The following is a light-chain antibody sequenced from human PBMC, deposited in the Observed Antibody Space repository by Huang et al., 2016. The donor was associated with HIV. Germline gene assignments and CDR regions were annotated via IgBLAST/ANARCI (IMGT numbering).Light chain of an antibody. Sequence: IVMTQSPATLSVSPGERATLSCRASQSVSSNLAWYQQKPGQAPRRLIYGASSRGTGIPARFSGSGSGTEFTLTISSLQSEDFAVYYCQQYNNWPGFTFGPGTKVDIK. V-gene: IGKV3-15*01. CDR3: QQYNNWPGFT. J-gene: IGKJ3*01. CDR2: GAS. CDR1: QSVSSN.